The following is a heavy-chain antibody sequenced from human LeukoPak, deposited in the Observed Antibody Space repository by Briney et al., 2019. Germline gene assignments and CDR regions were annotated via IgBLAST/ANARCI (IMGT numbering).Heavy chain of an antibody. V-gene: IGHV1-2*02. CDR3: ARVLFPSGPTHCFDP. D-gene: IGHD2-21*01. J-gene: IGHJ5*02. Sequence: VASVKVSCKASVYIFSGHYIQWVRQAPGQGLEWMGWINPASGGTNNAQKFHGRVTMTTDTPISTLYMELNSLRSDDTPVYYCARVLFPSGPTHCFDPWGQGTLVTVSS. CDR2: INPASGGT. CDR1: VYIFSGHY.